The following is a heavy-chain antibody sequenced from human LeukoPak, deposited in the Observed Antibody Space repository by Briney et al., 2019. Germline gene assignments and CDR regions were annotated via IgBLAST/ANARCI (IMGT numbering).Heavy chain of an antibody. CDR1: GFTFRTYD. CDR3: SSVAGAG. J-gene: IGHJ4*02. CDR2: IRFDECDK. Sequence: GGSLRLSCAASGFTFRTYDMHWVRQAPGKGLEWVAFIRFDECDKYYADSVKGRFTISRDNDKNTLYLQMNGLGAEDTAVYYCSSVAGAGGGQGTLVTVSS. V-gene: IGHV3-30*02.